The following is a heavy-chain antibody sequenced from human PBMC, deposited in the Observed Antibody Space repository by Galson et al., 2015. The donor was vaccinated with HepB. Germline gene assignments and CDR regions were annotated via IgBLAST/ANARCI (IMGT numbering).Heavy chain of an antibody. CDR1: GYTFTSYG. V-gene: IGHV1-18*04. D-gene: IGHD2-15*01. J-gene: IGHJ6*02. CDR3: ARDIVVVVAATPYYYYGMDV. CDR2: ISAYNGNT. Sequence: QSGAEVKKPGASVKVSCKASGYTFTSYGISWVRQAPGQGLEWMGWISAYNGNTNYAQKLQGRVTMTTDTSTSTAYMELRSLRSDDTAVYYCARDIVVVVAATPYYYYGMDVWGQGTTVTVSS.